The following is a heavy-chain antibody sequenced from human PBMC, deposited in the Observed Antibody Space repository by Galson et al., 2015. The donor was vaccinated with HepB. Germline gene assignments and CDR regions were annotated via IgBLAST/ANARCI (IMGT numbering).Heavy chain of an antibody. CDR3: ATDLDNWNYLDYYGMDV. D-gene: IGHD1-7*01. V-gene: IGHV1-24*01. J-gene: IGHJ6*02. Sequence: SVMVSCKVSGYTLTELSMHWVRQAPGKGLEWMGGFDPEDGETIYAQKFQGRVTMTEDTSTDTAYMELSSLRSEDTAVYYCATDLDNWNYLDYYGMDVWGQGTTVTVSS. CDR1: GYTLTELS. CDR2: FDPEDGET.